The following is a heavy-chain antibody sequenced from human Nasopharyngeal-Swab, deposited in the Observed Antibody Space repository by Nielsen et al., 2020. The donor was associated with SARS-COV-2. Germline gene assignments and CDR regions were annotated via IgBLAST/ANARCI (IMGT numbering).Heavy chain of an antibody. V-gene: IGHV4-34*01. CDR3: AGHPADFDY. J-gene: IGHJ4*02. Sequence: GSLRLSCAVYGGSLSDYHWSWIRQPPGKGLEWIGEMKPSGRTNYNPSLKSRVAISIGTSKNQFFLNLRSVTAADTAVFYCAGHPADFDYWGQGTLVTVSS. CDR1: GGSLSDYH. CDR2: MKPSGRT.